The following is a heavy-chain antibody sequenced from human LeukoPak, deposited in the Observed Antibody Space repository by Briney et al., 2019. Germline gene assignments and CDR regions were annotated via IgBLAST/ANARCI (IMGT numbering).Heavy chain of an antibody. V-gene: IGHV3-23*01. CDR1: GFTFSSYA. J-gene: IGHJ4*02. D-gene: IGHD2-2*01. CDR2: ISGSGGST. Sequence: PGGSLRLSCAASGFTFSSYAMSWVRQAPGKGLEWVSAISGSGGSTYYADSVKGRFTISRDNSKNTLYLQMNSLRAEDTAVYYCAQYQLLSDYFDYWGQGTLVTVSS. CDR3: AQYQLLSDYFDY.